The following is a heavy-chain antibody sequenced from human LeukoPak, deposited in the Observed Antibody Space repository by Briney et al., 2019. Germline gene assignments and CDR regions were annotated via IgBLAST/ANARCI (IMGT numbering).Heavy chain of an antibody. V-gene: IGHV4-39*07. CDR2: IYYSGST. CDR3: ASDLCVAFDI. Sequence: PSETLSLTCTDSGGSIRSSSYYWGWIRQPPGKGLEWIERIYYSGSTYSKPSLKSRVTISVDTSKNQFSLKLSSVTAADTAVYYCASDLCVAFDIWGQGTMVTVSS. D-gene: IGHD2-21*01. J-gene: IGHJ3*02. CDR1: GGSIRSSSYY.